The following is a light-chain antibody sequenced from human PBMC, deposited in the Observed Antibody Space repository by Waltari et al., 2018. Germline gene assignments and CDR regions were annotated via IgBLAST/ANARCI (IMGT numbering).Light chain of an antibody. J-gene: IGLJ2*01. V-gene: IGLV2-14*03. CDR2: DVT. CDR3: SSYTVSNTVV. Sequence: QSALTQPASVSGSPGQSITISCIGTRSDVAYCNYVSWYAQQPGKAPKLIIYDVTQRPSGVSNRFSGTKSGNTASLTIAGLQAEDEADYYCSSYTVSNTVVFGGGTKVTVL. CDR1: RSDVAYCNY.